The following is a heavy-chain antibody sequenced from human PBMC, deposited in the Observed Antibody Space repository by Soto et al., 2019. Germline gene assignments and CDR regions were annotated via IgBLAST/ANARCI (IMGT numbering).Heavy chain of an antibody. CDR1: GFTFSSYW. CDR3: ARDLPWIQLWSLHYGMDV. Sequence: EVQLVESGGGLVQPGGSLRLSCAASGFTFSSYWMSWVRQAPGKGLEGVANIKQDGSEKYYVDSVKGRFTISRDNAKNSLYLQMNSLRAEDTAVYYCARDLPWIQLWSLHYGMDVWGQGTTVTVSS. CDR2: IKQDGSEK. J-gene: IGHJ6*02. D-gene: IGHD5-18*01. V-gene: IGHV3-7*01.